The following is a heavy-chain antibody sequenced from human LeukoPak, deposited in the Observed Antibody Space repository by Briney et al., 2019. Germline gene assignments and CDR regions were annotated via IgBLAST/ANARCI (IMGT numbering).Heavy chain of an antibody. Sequence: SETLSLTCTVSGGSISSYYWSWIRQPAGKGLGWIGRIYTSGSTNYNPSLKSRVTISVDKSKNQFSLKLSSVTAADTAVYYCARVVAVAGTSYYYYYMDVWGKGTTVTVSS. CDR2: IYTSGST. D-gene: IGHD6-19*01. CDR1: GGSISSYY. J-gene: IGHJ6*03. CDR3: ARVVAVAGTSYYYYYMDV. V-gene: IGHV4-4*07.